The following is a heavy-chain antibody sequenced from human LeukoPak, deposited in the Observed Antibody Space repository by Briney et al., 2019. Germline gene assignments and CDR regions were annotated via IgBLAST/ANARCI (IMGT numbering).Heavy chain of an antibody. CDR2: MNPNSGNT. V-gene: IGHV1-8*01. D-gene: IGHD3-16*02. CDR3: ARGLRAITFGGVIALGY. Sequence: ASVKVSCKASGYIFTSYDINWVRQATGQGLEWMGWMNPNSGNTGYAQKFQGRVTMTRNTSISTAYMELSSLRSEDTAVYYCARGLRAITFGGVIALGYWGQGTLVTVSS. CDR1: GYIFTSYD. J-gene: IGHJ4*02.